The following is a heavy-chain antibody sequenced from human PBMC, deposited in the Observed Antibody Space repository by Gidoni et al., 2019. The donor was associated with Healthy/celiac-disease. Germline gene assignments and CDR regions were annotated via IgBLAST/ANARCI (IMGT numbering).Heavy chain of an antibody. V-gene: IGHV3-30*18. CDR2: ISYDGSNK. J-gene: IGHJ1*01. D-gene: IGHD2-15*01. CDR3: AKGPLPSKVLLSAEYFQH. Sequence: QVQLVESGGGVVQPGRSLRLSCAASGFTFSSYGMLWVRQAPGKGLEWVAVISYDGSNKYYADSVKGRFTISRDNSKNTLYLQMNSLRAEDTAVYYCAKGPLPSKVLLSAEYFQHWGQGTLVTVSS. CDR1: GFTFSSYG.